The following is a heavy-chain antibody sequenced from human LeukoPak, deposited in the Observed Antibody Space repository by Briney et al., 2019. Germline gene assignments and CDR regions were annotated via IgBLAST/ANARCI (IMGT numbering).Heavy chain of an antibody. CDR1: GFTFSSYE. D-gene: IGHD5-18*01. V-gene: IGHV3-48*03. CDR2: ISSSGSTI. CDR3: ARETNTGYFDY. J-gene: IGHJ4*02. Sequence: GGCLKLSCAASGFTFSSYEMNWVRQAPGKGLEWVSYISSSGSTIYYADSVKGRFTISRDNAKNSLYLQMNSLRAEDTAVYYCARETNTGYFDYWGQGTLVTVSS.